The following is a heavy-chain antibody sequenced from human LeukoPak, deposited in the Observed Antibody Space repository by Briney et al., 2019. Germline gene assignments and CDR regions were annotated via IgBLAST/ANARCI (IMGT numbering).Heavy chain of an antibody. Sequence: PGGSLRLSCAASGFTFSSYEMNWVRQAPGKGLEWVSYISSSGSTIYYADSVKGRFTISRDNAKNSLYLQMNSLRAEDTAVYYCIRFGDAREPNYWGQGTLVTVSS. CDR2: ISSSGSTI. J-gene: IGHJ4*02. CDR3: IRFGDAREPNY. D-gene: IGHD3-16*01. CDR1: GFTFSSYE. V-gene: IGHV3-48*03.